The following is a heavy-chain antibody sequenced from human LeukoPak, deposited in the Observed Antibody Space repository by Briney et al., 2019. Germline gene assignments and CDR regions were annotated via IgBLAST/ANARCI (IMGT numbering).Heavy chain of an antibody. V-gene: IGHV4-39*01. Sequence: SETLSLTCTVSGGSISSSSYYWGWIRQPPGKGLEWIGSIYYSGSTYYNPSLKSRVTISVDTSKNQFSLKLSSVTAADTAVYYCARHPVLRYYYDSGSYLGWFDPWGQGTLVTVSS. CDR2: IYYSGST. CDR1: GGSISSSSYY. CDR3: ARHPVLRYYYDSGSYLGWFDP. D-gene: IGHD3-10*01. J-gene: IGHJ5*02.